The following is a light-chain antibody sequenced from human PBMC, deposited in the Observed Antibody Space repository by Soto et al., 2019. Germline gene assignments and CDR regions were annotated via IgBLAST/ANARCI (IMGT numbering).Light chain of an antibody. Sequence: QSVLTQPPSASGSPGQSVTIPCAGTSTDVGEYNYVSWYQQHPGKVPKLIIFEVNKRPSGVPDRFSGSKSGDTASLTVSGLQAEDEADFYCCSYAGSFIWLFGGGTKLTVL. J-gene: IGLJ3*02. CDR2: EVN. CDR1: STDVGEYNY. V-gene: IGLV2-8*01. CDR3: CSYAGSFIWL.